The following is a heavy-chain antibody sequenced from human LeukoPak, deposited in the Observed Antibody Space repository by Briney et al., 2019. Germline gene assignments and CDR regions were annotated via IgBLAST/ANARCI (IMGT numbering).Heavy chain of an antibody. Sequence: LSCAAXGFTLSSYSMNWVRQAPGKGLEWVSSXSSSSSYIYYADSVKGRFTISRDNAKNSLYLQMNSLRAEDTAVYYCARRNYYGSGDKFDYWGQGTLVTVSS. CDR1: GFTLSSYS. J-gene: IGHJ4*02. V-gene: IGHV3-21*01. CDR2: XSSSSSYI. CDR3: ARRNYYGSGDKFDY. D-gene: IGHD3-10*01.